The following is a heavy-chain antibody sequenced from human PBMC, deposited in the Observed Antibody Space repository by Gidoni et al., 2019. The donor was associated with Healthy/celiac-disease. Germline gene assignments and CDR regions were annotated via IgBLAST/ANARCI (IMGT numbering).Heavy chain of an antibody. CDR3: TNDITGTHYVWFDP. CDR2: IRSNAYGGTT. CDR1: GFHFGDYA. J-gene: IGHJ5*02. D-gene: IGHD1-20*01. Sequence: EVQLGESGGGLVQPGRYLRPSCKASGFHFGDYAMSWFRQAPGKGLEWVGFIRSNAYGGTTEYAASVKGRFTISRTDSKSIAYLQMNSLRTEDTAVYYCTNDITGTHYVWFDPWGQGTLVTVSS. V-gene: IGHV3-49*03.